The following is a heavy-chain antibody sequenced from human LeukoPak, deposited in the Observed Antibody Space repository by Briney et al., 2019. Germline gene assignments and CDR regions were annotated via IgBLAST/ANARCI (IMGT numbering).Heavy chain of an antibody. CDR2: ISSSSSYI. J-gene: IGHJ4*02. D-gene: IGHD3-22*01. CDR3: ARARTIYYYDSSGYYCQYFDY. CDR1: GFTFSSYA. Sequence: GGSLRLSCAASGFTFSSYAMNWVRQAPGKGLEWVSSISSSSSYIYYADSVKGRFTISRDNAKNSLYLQMNTLRAEDTAVYYCARARTIYYYDSSGYYCQYFDYWGQGTLVTVSS. V-gene: IGHV3-21*01.